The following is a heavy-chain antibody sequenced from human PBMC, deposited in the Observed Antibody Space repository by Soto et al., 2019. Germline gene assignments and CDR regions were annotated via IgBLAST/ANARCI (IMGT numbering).Heavy chain of an antibody. CDR1: GETFSSST. CDR3: AREGLVLVPTTVNSDYYYYGMDV. Sequence: SVELCCKASGETFSSSTSTWMRQANRQGLEWMGGIIPRSATSNYAQKFQGRVTITADESTNTAYMELSSLRSEDSAVYYCAREGLVLVPTTVNSDYYYYGMDVWGQGTTVTVSS. D-gene: IGHD2-2*01. CDR2: IIPRSATS. V-gene: IGHV1-69*13. J-gene: IGHJ6*02.